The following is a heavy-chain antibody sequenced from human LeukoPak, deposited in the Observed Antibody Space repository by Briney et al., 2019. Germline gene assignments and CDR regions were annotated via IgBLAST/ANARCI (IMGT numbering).Heavy chain of an antibody. CDR3: ASLEDYVWGSYRSPDY. J-gene: IGHJ4*02. V-gene: IGHV5-51*01. CDR2: IYPGDSDA. CDR1: GYSFTSYW. D-gene: IGHD3-16*02. Sequence: GESLKISCKGSGYSFTSYWIGWVRQMPGKGLEWMGIIYPGDSDARYSPSFQGQVTISAGKSISTAYLQWSSLKASDTAMYYCASLEDYVWGSYRSPDYWGQGTLVTVSS.